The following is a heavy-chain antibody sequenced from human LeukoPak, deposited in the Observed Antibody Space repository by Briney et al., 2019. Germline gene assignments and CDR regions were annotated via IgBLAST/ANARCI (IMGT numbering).Heavy chain of an antibody. CDR2: IYYSGST. CDR3: ASPPEDIYDSSGYNYYFDY. CDR1: GASISSSNHY. J-gene: IGHJ4*02. D-gene: IGHD3-22*01. Sequence: SETLSLTCTVSGASISSSNHYWGWICQPPGTGLEWIGSIYYSGSTYYNPSLKSRVTISVDTSKNQFFLKLSSVTAADTAVYYCASPPEDIYDSSGYNYYFDYWGQGTLVTVSS. V-gene: IGHV4-39*01.